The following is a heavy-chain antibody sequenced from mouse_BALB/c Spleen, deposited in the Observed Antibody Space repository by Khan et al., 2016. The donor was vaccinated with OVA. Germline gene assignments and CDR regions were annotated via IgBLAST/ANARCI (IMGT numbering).Heavy chain of an antibody. CDR2: INTFTGEP. CDR1: GYTFTDYG. J-gene: IGHJ4*01. D-gene: IGHD2-1*01. CDR3: ARRGNYAYYFAMDY. V-gene: IGHV9-3-1*01. Sequence: QIQLVQSGPELKKPGETVKISCKASGYTFTDYGMNWVKQAPGKGLKWMGWINTFTGEPTYADDFKGRFAFSLETSASTAYLQIINLKDEDTATYFGARRGNYAYYFAMDYWGQGTSVTVSS.